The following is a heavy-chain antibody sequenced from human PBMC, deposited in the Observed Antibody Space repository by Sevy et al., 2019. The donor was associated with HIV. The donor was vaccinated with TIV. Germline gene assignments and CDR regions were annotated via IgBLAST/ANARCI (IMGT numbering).Heavy chain of an antibody. CDR3: ARLGREGATYPDY. Sequence: SETLSLTCTVSGGSISSGNYYWSWIRQPAGKGLEWIGRIHASGCTNYKSSLKSRVTMSVDTSKNQFSLRVTSVTAADTAVYYCARLGREGATYPDYWGQGTLVTVSS. V-gene: IGHV4-61*02. CDR1: GGSISSGNYY. D-gene: IGHD1-26*01. J-gene: IGHJ4*02. CDR2: IHASGCT.